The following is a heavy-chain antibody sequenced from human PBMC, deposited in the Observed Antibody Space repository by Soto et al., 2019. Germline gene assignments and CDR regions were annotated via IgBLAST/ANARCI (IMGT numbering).Heavy chain of an antibody. J-gene: IGHJ5*02. CDR3: AKDRYYDFWSGENWFDP. Sequence: PGGSLRLSCAASGFTFDDYAMHWVRQAPGKGLEWVSGISWNSGSIGYADSVKGRFTISRDNAKNSLYLQMNSLRAEDTALYYCAKDRYYDFWSGENWFDPWGQGTLVTVSS. CDR2: ISWNSGSI. D-gene: IGHD3-3*01. V-gene: IGHV3-9*01. CDR1: GFTFDDYA.